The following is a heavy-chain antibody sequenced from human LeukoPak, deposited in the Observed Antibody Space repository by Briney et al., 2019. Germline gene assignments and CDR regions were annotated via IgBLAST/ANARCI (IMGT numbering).Heavy chain of an antibody. D-gene: IGHD4-23*01. CDR1: GFTFRNYW. J-gene: IGHJ4*02. CDR3: ARDLRTPSDTNIAIDY. CDR2: INSDGGIA. Sequence: PGGSLRLSCAASGFTFRNYWMHGVRQGPGKGLAWVSRINSDGGIAPFADSVKGRFTISRDNAKNTLYLQMNSLRAEDTAVYYCARDLRTPSDTNIAIDYWGQGTLVTVSS. V-gene: IGHV3-74*01.